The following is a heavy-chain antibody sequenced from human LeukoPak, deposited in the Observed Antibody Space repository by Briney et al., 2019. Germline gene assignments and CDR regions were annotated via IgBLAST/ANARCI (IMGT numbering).Heavy chain of an antibody. V-gene: IGHV3-53*01. CDR1: GLTVSSEY. D-gene: IGHD2-15*01. Sequence: PGGSLRLSCAAYGLTVSSEYLAWVRQAPGKGLEWISVIYGAGATYYADSVQGRFTISRDTYSNALYLQMNSLRVEDTAVYRCARLLPASRHYFDYWGQGTLVTVSS. J-gene: IGHJ4*02. CDR3: ARLLPASRHYFDY. CDR2: IYGAGAT.